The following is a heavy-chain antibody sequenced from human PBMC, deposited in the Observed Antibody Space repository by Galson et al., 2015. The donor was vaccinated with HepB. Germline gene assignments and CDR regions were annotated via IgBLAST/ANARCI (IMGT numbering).Heavy chain of an antibody. CDR3: ARGINWFDS. Sequence: SSNSVSSNSAAWNWIRQSPSRGLEWLGRTHYKSKWYNDYAISMKSRIIINPDTSKNQFSLQLNSVTPEDTAVYYCARGINWFDSWGQGTLVSVSS. V-gene: IGHV6-1*01. CDR1: SNSVSSNSAA. J-gene: IGHJ5*01. CDR2: THYKSKWYN.